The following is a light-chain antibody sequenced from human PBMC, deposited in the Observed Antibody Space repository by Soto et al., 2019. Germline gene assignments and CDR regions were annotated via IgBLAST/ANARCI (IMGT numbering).Light chain of an antibody. CDR3: SSYAGNYVPVV. V-gene: IGLV2-11*01. CDR1: SSDVGGYNY. J-gene: IGLJ2*01. CDR2: DVT. Sequence: QSALTQPRSVSGSPGQSVTISCTGTSSDVGGYNYVSWYQQHPGNAPKLMISDVTKRPSGVPDRFSGSKSGNTASLTISGLRAEDEADYYCSSYAGNYVPVVFGGGTKLTVL.